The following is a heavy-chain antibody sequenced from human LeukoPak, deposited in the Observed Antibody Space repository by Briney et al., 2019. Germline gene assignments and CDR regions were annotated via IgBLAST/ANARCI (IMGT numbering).Heavy chain of an antibody. CDR2: ISSSSSYI. V-gene: IGHV3-21*01. CDR1: GFTFSSYS. Sequence: GGSLRLSCAASGFTFSSYSMNWVRQAPGKGLEWVSSISSSSSYIYYADSVKGRFTISRDNAKNSLYLQMNSLRAEDTAVYYCARDGYGDYAVDYWGQGTLVTVSS. CDR3: ARDGYGDYAVDY. J-gene: IGHJ4*02. D-gene: IGHD4-17*01.